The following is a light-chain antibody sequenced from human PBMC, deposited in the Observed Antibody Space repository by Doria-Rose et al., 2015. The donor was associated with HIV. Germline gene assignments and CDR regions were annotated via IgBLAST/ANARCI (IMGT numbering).Light chain of an antibody. Sequence: TQSPSSLSASVGDRVTITCRASQSTGSFLNWHQQKPGKAPKLLIYAASSLQHAVPSRFNGSGSGTDFTLTISSLQPEDFATYFCQQSYSTPLTFGGGTKVEIK. CDR1: QSTGSF. CDR3: QQSYSTPLT. V-gene: IGKV1-39*01. J-gene: IGKJ4*01. CDR2: AAS.